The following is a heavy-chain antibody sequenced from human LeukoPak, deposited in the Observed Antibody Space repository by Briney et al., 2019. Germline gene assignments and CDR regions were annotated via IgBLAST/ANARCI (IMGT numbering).Heavy chain of an antibody. V-gene: IGHV3-11*01. J-gene: IGHJ3*02. D-gene: IGHD1-26*01. CDR3: ARDKWELRPGDAFDI. CDR1: GFTFSDYY. CDR2: ISSSGSTI. Sequence: GGSLRLSCAASGFTFSDYYMSWIRQAPGKGLEWVSYISSSGSTIYYADSVKGRFTISRDNAKNSLYLQMNSLRAEDTAVYYCARDKWELRPGDAFDIWGQGTMVTVSS.